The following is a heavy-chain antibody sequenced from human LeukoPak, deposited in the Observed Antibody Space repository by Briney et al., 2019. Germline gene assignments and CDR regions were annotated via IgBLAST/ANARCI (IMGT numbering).Heavy chain of an antibody. J-gene: IGHJ4*02. CDR2: ISSSSSYI. V-gene: IGHV3-21*04. CDR3: AKDRAYYYDSSGLFDY. Sequence: GGSLRLSCAASGFTFSSYSMNCLRQAPGKGLEWVSSISSSSSYIYYADSVKGRFTISRDNSKNTLYLQMNSLRAEDTAVYYCAKDRAYYYDSSGLFDYWGQGTLVTVSS. D-gene: IGHD3-22*01. CDR1: GFTFSSYS.